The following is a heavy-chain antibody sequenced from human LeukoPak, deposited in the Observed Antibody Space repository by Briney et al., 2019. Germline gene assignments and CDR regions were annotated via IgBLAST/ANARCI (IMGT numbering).Heavy chain of an antibody. V-gene: IGHV3-23*01. D-gene: IGHD2-2*01. CDR1: GFTFSSYA. J-gene: IGHJ6*03. Sequence: GGSLRFSCAASGFTFSSYAMSWVRQAPGKGLEWVSAISGSGGSTYYADSVKGRFTISRDNSKNTLYLQMNSLRAEDTAVYYCAKAGHTRNYYYYMDVWGKGTTVTVSS. CDR2: ISGSGGST. CDR3: AKAGHTRNYYYYMDV.